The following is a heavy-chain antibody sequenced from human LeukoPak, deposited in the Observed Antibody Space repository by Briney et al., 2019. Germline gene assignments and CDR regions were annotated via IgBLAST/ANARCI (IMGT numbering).Heavy chain of an antibody. CDR2: INPSGGST. V-gene: IGHV1-46*01. CDR1: GYTFTSYH. CDR3: ARAPRGSYYYYGMDV. D-gene: IGHD1-26*01. J-gene: IGHJ6*02. Sequence: ASVKVSCKASGYTFTSYHMHWVRQAPGQGLEWMGIINPSGGSTSYAQKFQGRVTMTRDTSTSTVYMELSSLRSEDTAVYYCARAPRGSYYYYGMDVWGQGTTVTVSS.